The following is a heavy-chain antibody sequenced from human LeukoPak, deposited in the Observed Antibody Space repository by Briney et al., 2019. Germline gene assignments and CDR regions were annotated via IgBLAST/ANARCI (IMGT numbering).Heavy chain of an antibody. D-gene: IGHD3-10*01. J-gene: IGHJ3*02. V-gene: IGHV3-30-3*01. CDR2: ISYDGSNK. CDR3: ARDTRITMVRGDKGAFDI. CDR1: GFTFSSYA. Sequence: GGSLRLSCAASGFTFSSYAMHWVRQAPGKGLEWVAVISYDGSNKYYADSVKGRFTISRDNSKNTLYLQMNSLRAVDTAVYYCARDTRITMVRGDKGAFDIWGQGTMVTVSS.